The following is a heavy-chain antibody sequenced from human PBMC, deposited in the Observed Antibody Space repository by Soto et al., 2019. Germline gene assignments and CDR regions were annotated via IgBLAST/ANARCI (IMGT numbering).Heavy chain of an antibody. CDR2: IYYSGST. V-gene: IGHV4-39*07. J-gene: IGHJ5*02. Sequence: SETLSLTCTVSGGSISSSSYYWGWIRQPPGKGLEWIGSIYYSGSTYYNPSIKSRVTISVDTTKNQFSLKLSSVTAADTAVYYCARVEDYYGSGSYYNLNWFDPWGQGTLVTVSS. CDR3: ARVEDYYGSGSYYNLNWFDP. D-gene: IGHD3-10*01. CDR1: GGSISSSSYY.